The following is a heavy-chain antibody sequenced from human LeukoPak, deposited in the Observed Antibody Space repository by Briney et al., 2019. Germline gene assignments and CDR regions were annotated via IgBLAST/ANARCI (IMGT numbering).Heavy chain of an antibody. CDR1: GGSISSYY. Sequence: SETLSLTCTVSGGSISSYYWSWIRQPPGRGLEWIGYIYYSGSTNYNPSLKSRVTISLDTSKNQVSLKLSSVTAADTAVYYCTRTAPLGYSYGQETWGQGTLVTVSS. D-gene: IGHD5-18*01. CDR3: TRTAPLGYSYGQET. V-gene: IGHV4-59*01. CDR2: IYYSGST. J-gene: IGHJ4*02.